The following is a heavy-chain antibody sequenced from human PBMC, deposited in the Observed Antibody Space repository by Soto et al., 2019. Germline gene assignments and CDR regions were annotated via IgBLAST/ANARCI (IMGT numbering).Heavy chain of an antibody. J-gene: IGHJ6*02. CDR1: GYTFSTYY. CDR3: AREYDTLTSTGMDV. D-gene: IGHD3-9*01. Sequence: RASVKVSCKASGYTFSTYYMHWVRQAPGQGLEWMGITNPKSGRTSYAQKFQGRVTMTRDTSTSTFYMALSSLRSDDTAVYYCAREYDTLTSTGMDVWGQGTTVTVSS. V-gene: IGHV1-46*01. CDR2: TNPKSGRT.